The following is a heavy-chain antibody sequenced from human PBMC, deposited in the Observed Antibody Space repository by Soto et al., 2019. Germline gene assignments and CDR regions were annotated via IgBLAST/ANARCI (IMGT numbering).Heavy chain of an antibody. CDR2: ISYDGRNK. CDR1: GFTFSSYA. J-gene: IGHJ4*02. CDR3: AREIERLLGY. Sequence: QVQLVESGGGVVQPGRSLRLSCAASGFTFSSYAMQRVRQAPVKGLEWVAVISYDGRNKYYADSVKGRFTNSRDNSKNTLYLQMNSLRAEDTAVYYCAREIERLLGYWGQGTLVTVSS. D-gene: IGHD3-3*01. V-gene: IGHV3-30*04.